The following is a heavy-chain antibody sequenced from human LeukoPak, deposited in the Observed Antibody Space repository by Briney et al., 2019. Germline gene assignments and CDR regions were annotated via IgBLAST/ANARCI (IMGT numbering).Heavy chain of an antibody. Sequence: GGSLRLSCAASGITVTSNHMSWVRQAPGKELEWVSVIYSGGSTYYADSVKGRFTISRDNSKNTLYLQMNSLRAEDTAVYYCAKDLAYYDFWSGYYLGYWGQGTLVTVSS. J-gene: IGHJ4*02. D-gene: IGHD3-3*01. CDR2: IYSGGST. CDR3: AKDLAYYDFWSGYYLGY. V-gene: IGHV3-66*01. CDR1: GITVTSNH.